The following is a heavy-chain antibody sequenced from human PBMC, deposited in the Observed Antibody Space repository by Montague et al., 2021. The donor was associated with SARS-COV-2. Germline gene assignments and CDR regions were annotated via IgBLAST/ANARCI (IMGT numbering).Heavy chain of an antibody. D-gene: IGHD4-17*01. CDR2: IYNSGTT. V-gene: IGHV4-39*01. Sequence: SETRSLTCTASGDSTSCPNCYWGWIRQAPGKGLDWIGTIYNSGTTYYNPSLKSRLTISIDTSKNQFSLKLTSVTAADTAVYYCARHRNYGDHSLDNWFHPWGQGTLVTVSS. CDR1: GDSTSCPNCY. J-gene: IGHJ5*02. CDR3: ARHRNYGDHSLDNWFHP.